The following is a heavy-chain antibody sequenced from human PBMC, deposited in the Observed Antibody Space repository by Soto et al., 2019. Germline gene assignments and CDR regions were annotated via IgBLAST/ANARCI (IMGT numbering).Heavy chain of an antibody. CDR2: INPNSGGT. D-gene: IGHD3-3*01. Sequence: ASVKVSCKASGYTFTGYYMHWVRQAPGQGLGWMGWINPNSGGTNYAQKFQGRVTMTRDTSISTAYMELSRLRSDDTAVYYCAIPPFDFWSGYYEAGSYYYGMDAWGQGTTVTVSS. V-gene: IGHV1-2*02. CDR3: AIPPFDFWSGYYEAGSYYYGMDA. J-gene: IGHJ6*02. CDR1: GYTFTGYY.